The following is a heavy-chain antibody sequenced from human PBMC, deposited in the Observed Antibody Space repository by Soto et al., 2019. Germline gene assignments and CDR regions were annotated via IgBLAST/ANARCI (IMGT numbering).Heavy chain of an antibody. V-gene: IGHV4-4*02. Sequence: SETLSLTCAVSGGSISSSNWWNWVRQPPGKGLEWIGEIYHSGSSNYNPSLKSGVTISVDTSKNQFSLKLSSVTAADTAVYYCARDHVAAGYSGYSYFDYWGQGTLVTVSS. D-gene: IGHD5-12*01. CDR3: ARDHVAAGYSGYSYFDY. CDR2: IYHSGSS. J-gene: IGHJ4*02. CDR1: GGSISSSNW.